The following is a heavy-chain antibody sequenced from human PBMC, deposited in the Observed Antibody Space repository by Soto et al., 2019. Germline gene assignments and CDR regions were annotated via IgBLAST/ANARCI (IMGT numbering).Heavy chain of an antibody. D-gene: IGHD5-12*01. CDR3: AHVYCGYDKFDY. V-gene: IGHV2-5*02. Sequence: QITLKESGPTLVKPTKTLTLTCTFSGFSLSTSGVGVGWIRQPPGKALEWLALIYWDDDKRYSPSLKSRLTIPNDTSKNQVVLIITNMDPVDTARYYCAHVYCGYDKFDYWGQGTLVTVSS. CDR2: IYWDDDK. J-gene: IGHJ4*02. CDR1: GFSLSTSGVG.